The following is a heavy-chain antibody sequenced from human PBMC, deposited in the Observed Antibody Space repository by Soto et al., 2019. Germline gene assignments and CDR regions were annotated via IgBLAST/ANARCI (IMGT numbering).Heavy chain of an antibody. D-gene: IGHD3-3*01. CDR2: ITRTGNT. Sequence: QVQLQQWGAGLLKPSETLSLTCAVYGGSFSGHYWTWIRQPPGKGLEWVGEITRTGNTNYNPSLKSRVTVAVDRSKDQSDLKLSCVSAADTAVYYCACNYYDFWSGYYSVGYFDYWAQGTPVTVSS. CDR3: ACNYYDFWSGYYSVGYFDY. J-gene: IGHJ4*02. V-gene: IGHV4-34*01. CDR1: GGSFSGHY.